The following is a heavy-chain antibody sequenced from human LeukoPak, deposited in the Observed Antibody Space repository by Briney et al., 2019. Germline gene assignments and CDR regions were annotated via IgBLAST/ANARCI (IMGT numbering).Heavy chain of an antibody. J-gene: IGHJ3*02. CDR1: GFTFSSYE. V-gene: IGHV3-48*03. CDR2: ISSSGSTI. D-gene: IGHD3-10*01. CDR3: ARDESRVRGVIRDAFDI. Sequence: PGGSLRLSCAASGFTFSSYEMNWVRQAPGKGLEWVSYISSSGSTIYYADSVKGRFTISRDNAKNSLYLQMSSLRAEDTAVYYCARDESRVRGVIRDAFDIWGQGTMVTVSS.